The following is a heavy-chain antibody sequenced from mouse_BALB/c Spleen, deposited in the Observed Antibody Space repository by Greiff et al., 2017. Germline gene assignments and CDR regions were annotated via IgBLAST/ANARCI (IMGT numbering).Heavy chain of an antibody. CDR2: ISYSGST. CDR1: GYSITSDYA. J-gene: IGHJ3*01. Sequence: EVKLMESGPGLVKPSQSLSLTCTVTGYSITSDYAWNWIRQFPGNKLEWMGYISYSGSTSYNPSLKSRISITRDTSKNQFFLQLNSVTTEDTATYYCARHYYGYGWFAYWGQGTLVTVSA. D-gene: IGHD1-2*01. CDR3: ARHYYGYGWFAY. V-gene: IGHV3-2*02.